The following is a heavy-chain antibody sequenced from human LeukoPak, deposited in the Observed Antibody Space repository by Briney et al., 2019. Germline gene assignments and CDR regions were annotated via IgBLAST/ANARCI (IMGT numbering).Heavy chain of an antibody. Sequence: GGSLRLSCAASGFTFSSYWMSWVRQAPGKGLEWVANIKQDGNEKYYVDSVKGRFTISRDNAKNSLYLQMNSLRAEDTALYYCAKADGYSYGTHYYYYGMDVWGQGTTVTVSS. J-gene: IGHJ6*02. V-gene: IGHV3-7*03. CDR3: AKADGYSYGTHYYYYGMDV. CDR2: IKQDGNEK. D-gene: IGHD5-18*01. CDR1: GFTFSSYW.